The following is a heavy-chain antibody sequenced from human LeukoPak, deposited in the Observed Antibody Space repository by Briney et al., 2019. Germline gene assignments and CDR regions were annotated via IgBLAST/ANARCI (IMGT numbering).Heavy chain of an antibody. V-gene: IGHV4-39*07. D-gene: IGHD3-22*01. Sequence: SETLSLTCSVSGGSISSTNYYWGWIRQPPGKGLEWIGSIHYSGSTYYNPSLKSRVTISVDTSKNRFSLKLSSVTAADTAMYYCARDPIVGGRRFDPWGQGTLVTVFS. CDR3: ARDPIVGGRRFDP. J-gene: IGHJ5*02. CDR2: IHYSGST. CDR1: GGSISSTNYY.